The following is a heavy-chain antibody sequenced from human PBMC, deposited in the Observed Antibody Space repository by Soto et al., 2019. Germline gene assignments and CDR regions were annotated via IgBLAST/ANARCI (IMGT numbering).Heavy chain of an antibody. CDR3: ARDPVSAVPRPYCSSTSCYGYYYYYGMDV. Sequence: PSETLSLTCTVSGGSISSYYWSWIRQPPGKGLEWIGYMYNTGSTVYNPSLKSRVTISVDTSKNQFSLKLNAVTAADTAVYYCARDPVSAVPRPYCSSTSCYGYYYYYGMDVWGQGTTVTVSS. CDR1: GGSISSYY. V-gene: IGHV4-59*01. D-gene: IGHD2-2*01. CDR2: MYNTGST. J-gene: IGHJ6*02.